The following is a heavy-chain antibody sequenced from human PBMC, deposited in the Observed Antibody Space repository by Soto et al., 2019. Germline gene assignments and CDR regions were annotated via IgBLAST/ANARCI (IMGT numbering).Heavy chain of an antibody. Sequence: GGSLRLSCAASGFTFSGSAMHWVRQASGKGLEWVGRIRSKANSYAKAYAASGKGRFTISRDDSKNTAYLQMNSLKTEDTAFYYCTTFDYYDSSGYPYDAFDIWGQGTMVTVSS. CDR1: GFTFSGSA. D-gene: IGHD3-22*01. J-gene: IGHJ3*02. V-gene: IGHV3-73*01. CDR2: IRSKANSYAK. CDR3: TTFDYYDSSGYPYDAFDI.